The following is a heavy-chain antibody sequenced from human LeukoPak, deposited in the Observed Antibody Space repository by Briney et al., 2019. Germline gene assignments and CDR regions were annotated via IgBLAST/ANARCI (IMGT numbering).Heavy chain of an antibody. Sequence: GRSLGLSCAASGFTFSSYGMHWVRQAPGKGLEWVAVISYDGSNKYYADSVKGRFTISRDNSKNTLYLQMNSLRAEDTAVYYCAKRNTATDPRDYWGQGTLVTVSS. CDR1: GFTFSSYG. V-gene: IGHV3-30*18. D-gene: IGHD5-18*01. CDR2: ISYDGSNK. J-gene: IGHJ4*02. CDR3: AKRNTATDPRDY.